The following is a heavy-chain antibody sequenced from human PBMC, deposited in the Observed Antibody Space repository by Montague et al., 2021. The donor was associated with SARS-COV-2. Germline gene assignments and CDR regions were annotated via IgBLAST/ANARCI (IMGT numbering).Heavy chain of an antibody. V-gene: IGHV3-7*01. D-gene: IGHD3-10*01. CDR2: IKQDGSEK. CDR3: ARVSGVWFGELPRDYFYGMDV. Sequence: SLRLSCAAPGFIFSRYCMSWVRQAPGKGLEWVANIKQDGSEKFYVDSVKGRFTISRDNTKNSLFLQINSLRAEDTAVYYCARVSGVWFGELPRDYFYGMDVWGQGGTVTVSS. J-gene: IGHJ6*02. CDR1: GFIFSRYC.